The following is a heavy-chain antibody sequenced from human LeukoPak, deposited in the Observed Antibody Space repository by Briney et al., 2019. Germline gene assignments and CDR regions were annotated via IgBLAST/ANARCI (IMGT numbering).Heavy chain of an antibody. J-gene: IGHJ4*02. D-gene: IGHD6-13*01. Sequence: GESLKISCKGSAYSFTSYWIGWVRQMPGKGLEWVGIMYPGNSDTRYSPSFQGQVTISADESITTAYLQWSSLKASDTAMYYCARQGISPGSWYYSDYWGQGTLVTVSS. CDR2: MYPGNSDT. V-gene: IGHV5-51*01. CDR1: AYSFTSYW. CDR3: ARQGISPGSWYYSDY.